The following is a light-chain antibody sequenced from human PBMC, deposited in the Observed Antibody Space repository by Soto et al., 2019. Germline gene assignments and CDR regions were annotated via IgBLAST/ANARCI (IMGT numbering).Light chain of an antibody. V-gene: IGKV1-5*03. Sequence: DIQMTQSPSTLSASVGDRVTITFRANQSISNWLAWYQKKPGKVPKLLIYKASNLDYGVPSRFSGSGSGKEFTLTISSLQPDDFATYYCQQYNSYSWTFGQGTKVDIK. CDR1: QSISNW. CDR2: KAS. CDR3: QQYNSYSWT. J-gene: IGKJ1*01.